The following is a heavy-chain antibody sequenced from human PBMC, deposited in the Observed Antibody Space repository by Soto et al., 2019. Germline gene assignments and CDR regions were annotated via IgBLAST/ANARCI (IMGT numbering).Heavy chain of an antibody. CDR3: ARDPFSGSGNYGMDV. V-gene: IGHV3-11*06. J-gene: IGHJ6*02. D-gene: IGHD3-10*01. Sequence: GGSLRLSCAASGFTFSDYYMSWIRQAPGKGLEWVSYISSSSSYTNYADSVKGRFTISRDNAKNSLYLQMNSLRAEDTAVYYCARDPFSGSGNYGMDVWGQGTTVTVSS. CDR1: GFTFSDYY. CDR2: ISSSSSYT.